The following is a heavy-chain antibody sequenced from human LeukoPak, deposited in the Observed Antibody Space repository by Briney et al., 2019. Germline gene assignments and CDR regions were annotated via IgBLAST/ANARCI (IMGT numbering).Heavy chain of an antibody. V-gene: IGHV4-34*01. CDR1: GGSFSGYY. D-gene: IGHD3-10*01. J-gene: IGHJ5*02. Sequence: SETLSLTCAVYGGSFSGYYWSWIRQPPGKGLEYIGEINHSGSTNYNPSLKSRVTISVDTSKNQFSLKLSSVTAADTAVYYCARGGFQYYGSGSTNWFDPWGQGTLVTVSS. CDR3: ARGGFQYYGSGSTNWFDP. CDR2: INHSGST.